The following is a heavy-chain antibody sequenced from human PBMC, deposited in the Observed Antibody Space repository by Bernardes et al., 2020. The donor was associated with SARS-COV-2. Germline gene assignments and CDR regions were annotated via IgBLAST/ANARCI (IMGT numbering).Heavy chain of an antibody. CDR3: AKVPIGYSSGWYDEDAFDI. Sequence: GGSLRLSCAASGFTFDDYAMHWVRQAPGKGLEWVSGISWNSGSIGYADSVKGRFTISRDNAKNSLYLQMNSLRAEDTALYYCAKVPIGYSSGWYDEDAFDIWGQGTMVTVSS. CDR2: ISWNSGSI. CDR1: GFTFDDYA. D-gene: IGHD6-19*01. V-gene: IGHV3-9*01. J-gene: IGHJ3*02.